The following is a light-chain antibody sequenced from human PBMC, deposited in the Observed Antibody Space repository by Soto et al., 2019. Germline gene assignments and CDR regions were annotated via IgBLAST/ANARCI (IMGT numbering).Light chain of an antibody. V-gene: IGLV1-47*01. CDR3: ATYTGNWNGPV. J-gene: IGLJ2*01. Sequence: QSALTQPPSVSGTPGQRVSISCSGDSSTFANNYVHWYQQFPGAAPKLLIYRSDQRPSRVPERFSGSKSGTSASLTISGLRPEDEAQYYCATYTGNWNGPVFGGGTKLTVL. CDR2: RSD. CDR1: SSTFANNY.